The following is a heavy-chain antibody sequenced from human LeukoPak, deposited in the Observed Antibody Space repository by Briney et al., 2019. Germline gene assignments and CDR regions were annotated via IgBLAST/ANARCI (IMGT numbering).Heavy chain of an antibody. V-gene: IGHV3-21*01. Sequence: GRSLRLSCAPSGFTFRSYSTNWVRQAPGKGLEWVSYISSSRSYIYYADSVKGRFTISRDNAKNSLYLQMSSLRVEDTAVYYCAREHSGGGNYYDSSGYYRRFDYWGRGTPVTVSS. CDR1: GFTFRSYS. CDR2: ISSSRSYI. J-gene: IGHJ4*02. D-gene: IGHD3-22*01. CDR3: AREHSGGGNYYDSSGYYRRFDY.